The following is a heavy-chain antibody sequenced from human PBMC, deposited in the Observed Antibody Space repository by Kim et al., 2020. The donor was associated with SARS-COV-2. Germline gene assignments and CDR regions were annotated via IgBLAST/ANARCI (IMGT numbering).Heavy chain of an antibody. J-gene: IGHJ5*02. V-gene: IGHV3-64D*09. D-gene: IGHD6-19*01. CDR2: ISSNGGST. CDR1: GFTFSSYA. CDR3: VKDPYSSGLVGWFDP. Sequence: GGSLRLSCSASGFTFSSYAMHWVRQAPGKGLEYVSAISSNGGSTYYADSVKGRFTISRDNSKNTLYLQMSSLRAEDTAVYYCVKDPYSSGLVGWFDPWGQGTLVTVSS.